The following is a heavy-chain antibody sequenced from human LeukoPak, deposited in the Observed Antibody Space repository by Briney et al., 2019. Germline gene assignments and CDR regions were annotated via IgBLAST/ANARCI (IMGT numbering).Heavy chain of an antibody. CDR1: GYTFTSYG. V-gene: IGHV1-18*01. J-gene: IGHJ4*02. CDR3: ARVAPHRRLSNGWYYFDY. D-gene: IGHD6-19*01. Sequence: ASVKVSCKASGYTFTSYGISWVRQAPGQGLEWMGWISAYNGNTNYAQKLQGRVTMTTDTSTSTAYVELRSLRSDDTAVYYCARVAPHRRLSNGWYYFDYWGQGTLVTVSS. CDR2: ISAYNGNT.